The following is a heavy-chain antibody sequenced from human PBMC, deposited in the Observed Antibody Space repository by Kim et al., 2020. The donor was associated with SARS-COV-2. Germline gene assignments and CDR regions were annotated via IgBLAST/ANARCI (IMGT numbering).Heavy chain of an antibody. D-gene: IGHD6-13*01. V-gene: IGHV4-4*02. Sequence: SDTLSLTCAVSGGSISSSNWWSWVRQPPGKGLEWIGEIYHSGSTNYNPSLKSRVTISVDKSKNQFSLKLSSVTAADTAVYYCARVRPYSSSWYLFDYWGQGTLVTVSS. CDR2: IYHSGST. CDR1: GGSISSSNW. J-gene: IGHJ4*02. CDR3: ARVRPYSSSWYLFDY.